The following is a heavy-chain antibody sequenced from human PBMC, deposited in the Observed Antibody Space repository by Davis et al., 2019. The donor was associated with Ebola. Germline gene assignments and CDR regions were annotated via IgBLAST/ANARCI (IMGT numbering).Heavy chain of an antibody. CDR1: GFTFNNYG. D-gene: IGHD2-15*01. Sequence: PGGSLRLSCAASGFTFNNYGMNWVRQAPGKGLEWVALTSYDGSNKDYADSVKGRFTISRDNSRNTLFLQMNTLRVEDTAVYYCARYMGSGAVGYFDSWGLGTLVTVSS. CDR3: ARYMGSGAVGYFDS. J-gene: IGHJ4*02. CDR2: TSYDGSNK. V-gene: IGHV3-30*03.